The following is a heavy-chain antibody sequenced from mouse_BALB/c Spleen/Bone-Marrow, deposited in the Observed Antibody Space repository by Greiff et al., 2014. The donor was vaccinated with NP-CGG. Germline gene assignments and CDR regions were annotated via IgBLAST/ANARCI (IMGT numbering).Heavy chain of an antibody. J-gene: IGHJ2*01. D-gene: IGHD4-1*01. CDR2: ISSDSGAI. V-gene: IGHV5-17*02. CDR1: GFTFSSFG. Sequence: VQLKESGGGLVQPGGSRKLSCAASGFTFSSFGMRWVRQAPEKGLEWIAYISSDSGAIFYADTVKGRFTISRDNPKNTLFLQMTSLRSEDTAIYFCTRGGNWEDFDYWGQGTTLTVSS. CDR3: TRGGNWEDFDY.